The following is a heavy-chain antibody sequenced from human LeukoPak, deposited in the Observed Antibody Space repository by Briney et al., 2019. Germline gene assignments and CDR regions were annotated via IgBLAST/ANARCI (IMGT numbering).Heavy chain of an antibody. CDR3: ARVVSGRFDY. Sequence: SETLSLTCTVSGGSMSPYHWGWIRQPPGKGLEWTGYIYYSGSTNYNPSLKSRVTISVDTSKNQFSLKLSSVTAADTAIYYCARVVSGRFDYWGQGTLVTVSS. CDR1: GGSMSPYH. J-gene: IGHJ4*02. D-gene: IGHD5/OR15-5a*01. CDR2: IYYSGST. V-gene: IGHV4-59*08.